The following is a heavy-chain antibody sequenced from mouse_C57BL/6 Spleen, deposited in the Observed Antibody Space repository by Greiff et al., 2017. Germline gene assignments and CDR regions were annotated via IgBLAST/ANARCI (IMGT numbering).Heavy chain of an antibody. D-gene: IGHD1-1*01. J-gene: IGHJ2*01. CDR2: INPGSGGT. Sequence: QVHVKQSGAELVRPGTSVKVSCKASGYAFTNYLIEWVKQRPGQGLEWIGVINPGSGGTNYNEKFKGKATLTADKSSSTAYMKLSSLTSEDSAVYFCASSLATVVAFDYWGQGTTLTVSS. V-gene: IGHV1-54*01. CDR1: GYAFTNYL. CDR3: ASSLATVVAFDY.